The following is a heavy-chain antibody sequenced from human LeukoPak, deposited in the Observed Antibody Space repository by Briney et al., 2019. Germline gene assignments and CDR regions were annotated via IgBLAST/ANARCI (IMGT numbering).Heavy chain of an antibody. CDR1: GYTFTTSY. CDR3: ARDHYDSRAYYGQAPFFDY. J-gene: IGHJ4*02. V-gene: IGHV1-46*01. CDR2: INPDGGTT. D-gene: IGHD3-22*01. Sequence: ASVKVSCKTSGYTFTTSYLHWVRQAPGQGLEWMGVINPDGGTTVYAHQFQDRLTMTTDTSTRTLYMELSSLRSEDTAVYYCARDHYDSRAYYGQAPFFDYWGQGTLVTVSS.